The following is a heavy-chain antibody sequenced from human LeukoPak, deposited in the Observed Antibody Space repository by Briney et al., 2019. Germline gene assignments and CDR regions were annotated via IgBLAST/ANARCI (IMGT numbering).Heavy chain of an antibody. CDR2: IHYSGSA. D-gene: IGHD4-17*01. J-gene: IGHJ4*02. V-gene: IGHV4-59*01. CDR1: NGPINTYQ. CDR3: ARLSTVTTSFDY. Sequence: SETLSLTCTVSNGPINTYQWSWIRQPPGKGLEWIGNIHYSGSANYNPSLKSRVIISVDTSKNQFSLKLSPVTAADTAVYYRARLSTVTTSFDYWGQGTLVTVSS.